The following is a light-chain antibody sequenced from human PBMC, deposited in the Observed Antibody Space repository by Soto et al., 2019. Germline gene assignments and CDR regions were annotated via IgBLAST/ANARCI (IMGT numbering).Light chain of an antibody. J-gene: IGKJ1*01. V-gene: IGKV3-15*01. CDR2: GAS. CDR1: QSVSSN. CDR3: QQYNNWPLRT. Sequence: EIVMTQSPATLSVSPGERATLSCRASQSVSSNLAWYQQKPCQAPRLLIYGASTRATGIPARFSGSGSGTEFTLTISSLQSEDFAVYYCQQYNNWPLRTFGQGTKVEIK.